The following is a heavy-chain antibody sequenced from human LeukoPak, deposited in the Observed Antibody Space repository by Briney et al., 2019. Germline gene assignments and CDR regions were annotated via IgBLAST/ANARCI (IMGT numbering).Heavy chain of an antibody. D-gene: IGHD6-19*01. CDR3: ARRPLLGFSSGWYVWDYYYGMDV. J-gene: IGHJ6*02. V-gene: IGHV1-18*01. Sequence: RASVKVSCKASGYTFTSYGISWVRQAPGQGLEWMGWISAYNGNTNYAQKLQGRVTMTTDTSTSTAYMELRSLRSDDTAVYYCARRPLLGFSSGWYVWDYYYGMDVWGQGTTVTVSS. CDR1: GYTFTSYG. CDR2: ISAYNGNT.